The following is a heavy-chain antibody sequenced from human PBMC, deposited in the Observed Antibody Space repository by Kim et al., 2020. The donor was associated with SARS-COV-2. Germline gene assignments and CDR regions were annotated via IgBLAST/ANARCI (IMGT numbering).Heavy chain of an antibody. J-gene: IGHJ1*01. Sequence: GGSLRLSCAASGFTFSDYDMHWVRQATGKGLEWVSGIGTLFDTYYADSVKGRFTNSRENGKNSGLLQLNSLTAGDTGMYYCVRGRSKDYYDSSAHYPHWGEGTLVTVSS. CDR2: IGTLFDT. CDR1: GFTFSDYD. CDR3: VRGRSKDYYDSSAHYPH. V-gene: IGHV3-13*01. D-gene: IGHD3-22*01.